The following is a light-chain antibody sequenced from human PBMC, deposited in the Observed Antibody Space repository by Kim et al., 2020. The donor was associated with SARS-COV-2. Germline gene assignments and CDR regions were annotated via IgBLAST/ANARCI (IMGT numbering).Light chain of an antibody. V-gene: IGKV3-11*01. CDR1: QSIDIH. J-gene: IGKJ4*01. CDR2: DAF. CDR3: QQRNNWPPAVT. Sequence: PGEGATLSCRASQSIDIHLAWYQHKPGQAPRLLIYDAFNRATGIPDRFSGSGSGTDFILTIGSLEPEDFAIYYCQQRNNWPPAVTFGGGTKVDIK.